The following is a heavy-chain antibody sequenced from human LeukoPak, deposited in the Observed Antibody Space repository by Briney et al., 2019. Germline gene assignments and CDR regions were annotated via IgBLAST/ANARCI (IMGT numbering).Heavy chain of an antibody. Sequence: GSLRLSCAASGFIFSSYAMSWVRQAPGKGLEWVSAISGSGGSTYYADSVKGRFTISRDNSKNTLYLQMNSLRAEDTAVYYCANSGCSSTSCYRPYYYYMDVWGKGTTVTVSS. CDR2: ISGSGGST. V-gene: IGHV3-23*01. CDR1: GFIFSSYA. D-gene: IGHD2-2*01. CDR3: ANSGCSSTSCYRPYYYYMDV. J-gene: IGHJ6*03.